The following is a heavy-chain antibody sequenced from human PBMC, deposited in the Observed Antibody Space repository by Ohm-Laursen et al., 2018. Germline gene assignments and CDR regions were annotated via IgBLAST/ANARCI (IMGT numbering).Heavy chain of an antibody. CDR1: GFTFSSYG. D-gene: IGHD6-13*01. Sequence: SLRLSCAATGFTFSSYGMHWVRQAPGKGLEWVAVISYDGSNKYYADSVKGRSTISRDNAKNSLYLQMNSLRAEDTAVYYCARDRRGAAGTLWFDPWGQGTLVTVSS. CDR3: ARDRRGAAGTLWFDP. J-gene: IGHJ5*02. V-gene: IGHV3-30*03. CDR2: ISYDGSNK.